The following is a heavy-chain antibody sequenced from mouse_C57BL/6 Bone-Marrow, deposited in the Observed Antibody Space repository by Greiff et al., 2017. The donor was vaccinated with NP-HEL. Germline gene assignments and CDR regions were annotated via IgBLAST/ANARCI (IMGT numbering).Heavy chain of an antibody. CDR3: AKRGYPSTVVDYYAMDY. V-gene: IGHV2-5*01. CDR2: IWRGGST. Sequence: QVQLKQSGPGLVQPSQSLSITCTVSGFSLTSYGVHWVRQSPGKGLEWLGVIWRGGSTDYNAAFMSRLSITKDNSKSQVFFKMNSLQADDTAIYYCAKRGYPSTVVDYYAMDYWGQGTSVTVSS. D-gene: IGHD1-1*01. CDR1: GFSLTSYG. J-gene: IGHJ4*01.